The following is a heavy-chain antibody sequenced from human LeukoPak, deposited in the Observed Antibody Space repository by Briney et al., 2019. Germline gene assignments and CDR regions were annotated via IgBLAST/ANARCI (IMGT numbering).Heavy chain of an antibody. CDR1: GGSINSY. Sequence: PSETLSLTCTVSGGSINSYWSWIRQPAGKGLVWIGRISGSGTITYNPALQSRLSISIDTSKNQFSLKLMSVTAADTAVYYCARDSGTTGEVKFDPWGQGTLVTVSS. J-gene: IGHJ5*02. CDR2: ISGSGTI. D-gene: IGHD3-10*01. CDR3: ARDSGTTGEVKFDP. V-gene: IGHV4-4*07.